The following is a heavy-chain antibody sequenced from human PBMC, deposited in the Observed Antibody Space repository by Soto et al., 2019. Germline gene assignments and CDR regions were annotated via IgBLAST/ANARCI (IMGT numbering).Heavy chain of an antibody. Sequence: QVQLVESGGGVVQPGGSLRLSCAASGFTFNIYGMHWVRQAPDKGLEWVALISYDGSNQYYADSVKGRFTISRDNSKNPLYLQMHGLRADDTAVYYWAKDKASGQGSFDSWGQGTLVTVSS. CDR1: GFTFNIYG. J-gene: IGHJ4*02. CDR2: ISYDGSNQ. V-gene: IGHV3-30*18. CDR3: AKDKASGQGSFDS.